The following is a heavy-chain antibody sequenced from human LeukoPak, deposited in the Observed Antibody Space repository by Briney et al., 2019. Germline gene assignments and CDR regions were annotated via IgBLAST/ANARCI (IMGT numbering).Heavy chain of an antibody. V-gene: IGHV1-18*01. J-gene: IGHJ5*02. Sequence: AAVKVSFKASGYTFTNYGISGVGQAPGQGGEGMGWISAYNGNTNYAQKLQGRVTITTDPSPSTAYMELRSLRSDDTAVYYCAVGVGAIPNWFDPWGQGTLVTVSS. D-gene: IGHD1-26*01. CDR2: ISAYNGNT. CDR3: AVGVGAIPNWFDP. CDR1: GYTFTNYG.